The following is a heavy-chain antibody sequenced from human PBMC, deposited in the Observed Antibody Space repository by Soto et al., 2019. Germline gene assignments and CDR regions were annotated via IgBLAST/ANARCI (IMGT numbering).Heavy chain of an antibody. Sequence: QVQLQESGPGLVKPSETLSLTCTVPGGSISSYYWNWIRQPPGKGLEYIGYVYYTGTTNYNPYLKIRVTISVETSKSQVSLRLTAVTAADTAVYYCARARFNWNDGHFYGMDVWGPGTTVTVSS. D-gene: IGHD1-20*01. CDR3: ARARFNWNDGHFYGMDV. CDR2: VYYTGTT. CDR1: GGSISSYY. J-gene: IGHJ6*02. V-gene: IGHV4-59*01.